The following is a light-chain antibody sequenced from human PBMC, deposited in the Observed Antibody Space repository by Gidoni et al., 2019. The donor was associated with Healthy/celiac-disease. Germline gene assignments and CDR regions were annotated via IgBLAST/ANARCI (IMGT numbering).Light chain of an antibody. Sequence: SYVLTQPPSVSVAPGKTARITCGGNNIGSKSVHWYQQKPGQAPVLVVYDDSDRPSGIPARFSGSNSGNTATLTISRVEAGDEADYYCQVWDSSSDPEGVFGGGTKLTVL. V-gene: IGLV3-21*03. J-gene: IGLJ2*01. CDR1: NIGSKS. CDR3: QVWDSSSDPEGV. CDR2: DDS.